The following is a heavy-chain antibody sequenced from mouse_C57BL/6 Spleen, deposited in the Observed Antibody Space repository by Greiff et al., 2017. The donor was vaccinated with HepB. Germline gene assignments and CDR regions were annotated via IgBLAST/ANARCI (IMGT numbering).Heavy chain of an antibody. CDR2: ILPGSGST. V-gene: IGHV1-9*01. CDR3: ASDYSAWFAY. Sequence: VQLQQSGAELMKPGASVKLSCKATGYTFTGYWIEWVKQRPGHGLEWIGEILPGSGSTYYNEKFKGKATFTADTSSNTAYMQLSRLTTEDSAIYYCASDYSAWFAYWGQGTLVTVSA. D-gene: IGHD2-12*01. CDR1: GYTFTGYW. J-gene: IGHJ3*01.